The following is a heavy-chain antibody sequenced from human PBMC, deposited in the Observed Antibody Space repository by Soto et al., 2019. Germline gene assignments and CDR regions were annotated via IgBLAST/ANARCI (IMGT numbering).Heavy chain of an antibody. CDR3: ATTGPY. CDR2: IWFDGSNK. CDR1: GFTFSSYG. V-gene: IGHV3-33*01. J-gene: IGHJ4*02. Sequence: QVQLVESGGGVVQPGRSLRLSCAASGFTFSSYGMHWVRQVPGKGLEWVAVIWFDGSNKFYADSVKGRFTISRDNSKNTVSLQMNRLRDEDSAAYYCATTGPYWGQGTLVTVSS.